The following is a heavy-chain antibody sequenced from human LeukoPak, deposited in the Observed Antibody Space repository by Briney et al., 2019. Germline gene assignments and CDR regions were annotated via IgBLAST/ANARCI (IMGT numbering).Heavy chain of an antibody. CDR1: GGTFSSYA. CDR3: ARDDEGIAAGDDAFDI. Sequence: GASVKVSCKASGGTFSSYAISWVRQAPGQGLEWMGGIIPIFGTTNCAQKFQGRVTITADESTSTAYMELSSLRSEDTAVYYCARDDEGIAAGDDAFDIWGQGTMVTVSS. V-gene: IGHV1-69*13. D-gene: IGHD6-13*01. J-gene: IGHJ3*02. CDR2: IIPIFGTT.